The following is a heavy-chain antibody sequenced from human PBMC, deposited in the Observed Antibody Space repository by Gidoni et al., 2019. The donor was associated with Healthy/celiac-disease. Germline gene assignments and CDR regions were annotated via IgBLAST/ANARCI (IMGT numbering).Heavy chain of an antibody. D-gene: IGHD4-17*01. Sequence: EVQLVESGGGLVQPGGSLKLSCAADGFTFSGSAMHWVRQASGKGLEWVGRIRSKANSYATAYAASVKGRFTISRDDSKNTAYLQMNSLKTEDTAVYYCTRHPSGTTVTTPTGYWGQGTLVTVSS. CDR1: GFTFSGSA. CDR2: IRSKANSYAT. J-gene: IGHJ4*02. CDR3: TRHPSGTTVTTPTGY. V-gene: IGHV3-73*02.